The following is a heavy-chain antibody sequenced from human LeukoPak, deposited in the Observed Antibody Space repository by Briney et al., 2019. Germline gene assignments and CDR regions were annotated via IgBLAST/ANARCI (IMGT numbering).Heavy chain of an antibody. V-gene: IGHV7-4-1*02. CDR1: GYTFTSYA. D-gene: IGHD3/OR15-3a*01. CDR3: ARSSGGLLGPRWDY. CDR2: INTNTGNP. J-gene: IGHJ4*02. Sequence: ASVKVSCKASGYTFTSYAMNWVRQAPGQGLEWIGWINTNTGNPTYAQGFTGRFAFSLDTSVSTTYLQISSLKAEDTAVYYCARSSGGLLGPRWDYWGQGTLVTVSS.